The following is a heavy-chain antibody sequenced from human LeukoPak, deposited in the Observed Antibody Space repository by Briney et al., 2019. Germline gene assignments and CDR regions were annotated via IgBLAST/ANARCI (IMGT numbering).Heavy chain of an antibody. CDR3: ATKPGYCSGGSCYSQNGNWFDP. D-gene: IGHD2-15*01. Sequence: PSQTLSLTCTVSGASITSGGYYWSWIRQHPQRGLEWIGYLDYTGSSFYNPSHKSRVTISVDTSENQFSLNLNSVAAADTAVYYCATKPGYCSGGSCYSQNGNWFDPWGQGTLVTVSS. J-gene: IGHJ5*02. CDR2: LDYTGSS. V-gene: IGHV4-31*03. CDR1: GASITSGGYY.